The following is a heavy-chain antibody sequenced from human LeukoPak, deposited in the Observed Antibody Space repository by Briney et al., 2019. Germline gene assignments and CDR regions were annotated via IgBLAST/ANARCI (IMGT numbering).Heavy chain of an antibody. CDR1: GFTFSSYS. Sequence: GGSLRLSCAASGFTFSSYSMNWVRQAPGKGLEWVSSISSSSSYIYYADSVKGRFTISRDNSKNTLYLQMNGLRAADTAVYFCATDGKLGYYDTSGFFPDYWGQGTLVTVSS. V-gene: IGHV3-21*01. CDR3: ATDGKLGYYDTSGFFPDY. J-gene: IGHJ4*02. CDR2: ISSSSSYI. D-gene: IGHD3-22*01.